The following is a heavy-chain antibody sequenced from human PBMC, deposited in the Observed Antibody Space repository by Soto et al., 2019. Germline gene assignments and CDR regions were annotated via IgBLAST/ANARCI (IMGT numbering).Heavy chain of an antibody. CDR3: ARPKRIYSSGYYYFDY. CDR1: GGTFSTYA. D-gene: IGHD6-19*01. Sequence: QVQLVQSGAEVKQPGSSVKVSCKTSGGTFSTYAIYWVRQAPGQGLEWMGAIIPLFGTADYAQKFQGRVTITADESTSTASMELSSLRSEDTAVYYCARPKRIYSSGYYYFDYWGQGTLVTVSS. J-gene: IGHJ4*02. CDR2: IIPLFGTA. V-gene: IGHV1-69*01.